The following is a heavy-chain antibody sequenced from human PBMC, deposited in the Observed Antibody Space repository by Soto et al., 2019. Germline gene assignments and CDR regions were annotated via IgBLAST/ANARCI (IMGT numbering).Heavy chain of an antibody. V-gene: IGHV6-1*01. CDR3: ASDPPGFHSAFDF. CDR2: TYYRSSWYS. Sequence: SQTLSLTFAISGDSVSSNGAAWNWIRQSPSRGLEWLGRTYYRSSWYSDYAPSVKSRITVNPDTSQNQFSLQLNSVTPEDTAIYYCASDPPGFHSAFDFWGQGTLVTVSS. J-gene: IGHJ4*02. CDR1: GDSVSSNGAA. D-gene: IGHD4-4*01.